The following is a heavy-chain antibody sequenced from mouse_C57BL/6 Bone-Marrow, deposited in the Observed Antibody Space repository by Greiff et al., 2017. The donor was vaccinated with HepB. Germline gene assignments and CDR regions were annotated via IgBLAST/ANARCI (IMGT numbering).Heavy chain of an antibody. CDR3: TFYGNYPYFDY. Sequence: EVKLVESGAELVRPGASVKLSCTASGFNIKDDYMHWVKQRPEQGLEWIGWFDPENGDTEYASKFQGKATITADTSSNTAYLQLSSLTSEDTAVYYCTFYGNYPYFDYWGQGTTLTVSS. D-gene: IGHD2-1*01. J-gene: IGHJ2*01. CDR2: FDPENGDT. CDR1: GFNIKDDY. V-gene: IGHV14-4*01.